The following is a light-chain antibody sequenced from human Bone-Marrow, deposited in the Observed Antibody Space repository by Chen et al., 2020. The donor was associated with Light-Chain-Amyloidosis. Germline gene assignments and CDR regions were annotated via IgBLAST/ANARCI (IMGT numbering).Light chain of an antibody. CDR2: RDT. Sequence: SYELTQPPSVSVSPGQTARITCSADDLPTKYAYWYQQKPGQAPVLVIHRDTERPSGISERFYGSSSGTTATLTISGVQAEDEADYHCQSADSSGTYEVIFGGGTKLTVL. V-gene: IGLV3-25*03. J-gene: IGLJ2*01. CDR3: QSADSSGTYEVI. CDR1: DLPTKY.